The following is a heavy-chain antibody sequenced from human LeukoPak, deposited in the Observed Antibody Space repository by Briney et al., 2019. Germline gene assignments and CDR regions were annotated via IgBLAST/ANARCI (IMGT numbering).Heavy chain of an antibody. Sequence: SETLSLTCTVSGVSISSGSYYWSWIRQPAGQGLEWIGLIYTSESTNYNPSPKRRVTISVDTSKNQSSLELSSVPAAATAVYYCAVNLTRHTFDIWGPGKMVTVSS. D-gene: IGHD1-1*01. CDR1: GVSISSGSYY. V-gene: IGHV4-61*02. CDR2: IYTSEST. J-gene: IGHJ3*02. CDR3: AVNLTRHTFDI.